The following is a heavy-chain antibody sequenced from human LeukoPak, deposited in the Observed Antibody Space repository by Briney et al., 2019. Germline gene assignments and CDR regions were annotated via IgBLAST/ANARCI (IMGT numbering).Heavy chain of an antibody. V-gene: IGHV1-2*04. D-gene: IGHD6-13*01. CDR1: GYTFTGYY. CDR3: ARDTRSRRSWDSSYSGMDV. Sequence: GASVTVSCTASGYTFTGYYMHWVRQAPGQGLEWMGWINPNSGGTNYAQKFQGWVTMTRDTSISTAYMELSRLRSDDTAVYYCARDTRSRRSWDSSYSGMDVGAQGPRSPSP. J-gene: IGHJ6*02. CDR2: INPNSGGT.